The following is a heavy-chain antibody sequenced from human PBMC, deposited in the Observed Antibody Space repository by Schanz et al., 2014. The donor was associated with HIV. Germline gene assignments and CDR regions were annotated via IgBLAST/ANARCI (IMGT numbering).Heavy chain of an antibody. V-gene: IGHV3-21*02. CDR2: ITSSGSYR. Sequence: VQLVESGGGVVQPGKSLRLSCAASGFSFSSYGMHWVRQAPGKGLEWVASITSSGSYRYYADSMKGRFTISRDNAKKSLYLQMNNLRDEDTAVYFCARVSWGSSWSLDYWGQGTLVTVSS. CDR3: ARVSWGSSWSLDY. CDR1: GFSFSSYG. D-gene: IGHD6-13*01. J-gene: IGHJ4*02.